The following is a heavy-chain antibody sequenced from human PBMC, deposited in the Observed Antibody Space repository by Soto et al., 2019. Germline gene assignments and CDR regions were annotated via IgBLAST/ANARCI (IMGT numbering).Heavy chain of an antibody. CDR3: ARAGRTLVTSYGLDV. V-gene: IGHV4-34*01. CDR2: INHSGTT. Sequence: SETLSLTCAVSGGSFSGFYWTWIRQPPGEGLEWIGEINHSGTTNFNPSLRSRLTISLDSSKKHFSLKLTSMTAADAAVYYCARAGRTLVTSYGLDVWGQGTTVTVSS. D-gene: IGHD2-21*02. CDR1: GGSFSGFY. J-gene: IGHJ6*02.